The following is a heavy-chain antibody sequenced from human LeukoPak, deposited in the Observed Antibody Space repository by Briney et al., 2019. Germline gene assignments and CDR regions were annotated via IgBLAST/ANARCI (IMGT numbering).Heavy chain of an antibody. J-gene: IGHJ4*02. CDR2: ISSSSSYT. CDR3: ARYSWPIDY. D-gene: IGHD5-18*01. CDR1: GFNFRSYS. V-gene: IGHV3-11*03. Sequence: PGGSLRLSCAASGFNFRSYSMSWIRQAPGKGLEWVSYISSSSSYTNYADSVKGRFTISRDNAKNSLYLQMNSLRAEDTAVYYCARYSWPIDYWGQGTLVTVSS.